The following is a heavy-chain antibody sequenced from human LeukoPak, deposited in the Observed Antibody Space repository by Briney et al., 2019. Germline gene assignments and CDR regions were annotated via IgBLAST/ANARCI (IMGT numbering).Heavy chain of an antibody. J-gene: IGHJ6*03. D-gene: IGHD3-10*01. CDR1: GFTFSGYG. Sequence: PGGSLRLSCAASGFTFSGYGMHWVRQAPGKGLEWVAFVRYDSSNKYYADSVKGRFTVSRDNSKNTLYLQMNSLRAEDTAVYYCAKDGLGYYGSGSRYYYYMDVWGKGTTVTISS. V-gene: IGHV3-30*02. CDR2: VRYDSSNK. CDR3: AKDGLGYYGSGSRYYYYMDV.